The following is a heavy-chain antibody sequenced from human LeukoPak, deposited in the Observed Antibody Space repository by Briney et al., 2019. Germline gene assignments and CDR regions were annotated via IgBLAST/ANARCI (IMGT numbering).Heavy chain of an antibody. V-gene: IGHV3-66*01. CDR1: GFTVSSNY. J-gene: IGHJ5*02. D-gene: IGHD2-2*01. Sequence: GGSLRLSCAASGFTVSSNYMSWVRQAPGKGLEWVSVIYSGGSTYYADPVKGRFTISRDNSKNTLYLQMNSLRAEDTAVYYCARDPSAVPTAVNWFDPWGQGTLVTVSS. CDR2: IYSGGST. CDR3: ARDPSAVPTAVNWFDP.